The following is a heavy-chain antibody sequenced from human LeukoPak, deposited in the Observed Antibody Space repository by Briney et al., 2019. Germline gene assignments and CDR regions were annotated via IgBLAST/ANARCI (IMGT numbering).Heavy chain of an antibody. J-gene: IGHJ6*03. D-gene: IGHD3-22*01. V-gene: IGHV3-30*03. CDR1: GVTFSSYG. Sequence: GGSLRLSCAASGVTFSSYGMHRVRQAPGKGLEWVALISSDGNDKLYGDSVKGRFTISRDDSKSTLYLQMNSLRAEDTAVYYCARDDRSGYYDSSGYYFHYYYYMDVWGKGTTVTVSS. CDR3: ARDDRSGYYDSSGYYFHYYYYMDV. CDR2: ISSDGNDK.